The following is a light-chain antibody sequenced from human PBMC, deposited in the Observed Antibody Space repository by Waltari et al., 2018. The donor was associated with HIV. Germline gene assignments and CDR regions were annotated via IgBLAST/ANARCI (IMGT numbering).Light chain of an antibody. Sequence: NFMLTQPHSVSESPGKTTTFSCTRNSGRIGSKYVPWYQQRPGSAPIIVIFENTKRPSGVPDRFSGSIDSSSNSASLTISGLKTEDEATYYCQSYDDNNSWIFGGGTMLTVL. CDR3: QSYDDNNSWI. V-gene: IGLV6-57*04. J-gene: IGLJ3*02. CDR2: ENT. CDR1: SGRIGSKY.